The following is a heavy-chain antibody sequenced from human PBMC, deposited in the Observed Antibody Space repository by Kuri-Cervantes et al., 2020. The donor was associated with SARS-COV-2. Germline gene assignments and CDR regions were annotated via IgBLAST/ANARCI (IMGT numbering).Heavy chain of an antibody. D-gene: IGHD2-2*01. V-gene: IGHV3-30-3*01. CDR1: GFTFSSYA. CDR2: ISYDGSNK. CDR3: ASEYCSSTSCYPPRGGYYYYYGMDV. Sequence: LSLTCAASGFTFSSYAMHWVRQAPGKGLEWVAVISYDGSNKYYADSVKGRFTISRDNSKNTLYLQMNSLRAEDTAVYYCASEYCSSTSCYPPRGGYYYYYGMDVWGQGTTVTVSS. J-gene: IGHJ6*02.